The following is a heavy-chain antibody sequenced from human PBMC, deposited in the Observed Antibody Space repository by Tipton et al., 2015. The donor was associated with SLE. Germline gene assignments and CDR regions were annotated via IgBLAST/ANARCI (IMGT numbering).Heavy chain of an antibody. J-gene: IGHJ3*02. CDR3: ARGDYDYIWGSYRYEAFDI. Sequence: TLSLTCSVSGDSITSPHWSWVRQPPGKGLEWVGYVSYRGGANYNPSLKSRLTISLDTSKNQVSLRLTSVTAADTAVYYCARGDYDYIWGSYRYEAFDIWGQGTMVTVSS. D-gene: IGHD3-16*02. V-gene: IGHV4-59*11. CDR1: GDSITSPH. CDR2: VSYRGGA.